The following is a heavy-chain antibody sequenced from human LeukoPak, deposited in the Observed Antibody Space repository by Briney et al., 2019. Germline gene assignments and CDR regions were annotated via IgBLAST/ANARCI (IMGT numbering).Heavy chain of an antibody. J-gene: IGHJ6*02. CDR1: GSTFSSYW. D-gene: IGHD5-18*01. CDR2: INSDGSST. Sequence: GGSLRLSCAASGSTFSSYWMHWVRQAPGKGLVWVSRINSDGSSTSYADSVKGRFTISRDNSKNTLYLQMNSLRAEDTAVYYCARWTYTSMAPYFYYGMDVWGQGTTVTVSS. V-gene: IGHV3-74*01. CDR3: ARWTYTSMAPYFYYGMDV.